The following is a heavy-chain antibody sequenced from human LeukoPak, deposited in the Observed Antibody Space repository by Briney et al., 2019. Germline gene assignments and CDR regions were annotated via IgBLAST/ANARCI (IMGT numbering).Heavy chain of an antibody. CDR2: ISFDGDFK. V-gene: IGHV3-30*18. CDR3: AKRVRLGAASNCGMDV. CDR1: GFTFSDYG. D-gene: IGHD2-15*01. J-gene: IGHJ6*02. Sequence: GGSLRLSCAASGFTFSDYGIHWVRQAPGKGLEWVAVISFDGDFKYYADSVKGRFTISRDNSKNTLYLQMNSLRAEDTAVYYCAKRVRLGAASNCGMDVWGQGTAVTVSS.